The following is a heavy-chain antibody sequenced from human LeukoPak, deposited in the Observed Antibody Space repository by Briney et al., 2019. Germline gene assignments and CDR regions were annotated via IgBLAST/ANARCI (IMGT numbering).Heavy chain of an antibody. CDR1: GGSISSYY. CDR2: IYYSGST. CDR3: AISRRYYDFWSGYYSPEGWYFNY. V-gene: IGHV4-59*08. J-gene: IGHJ4*02. D-gene: IGHD3-3*01. Sequence: SETLSLTCTVSGGSISSYYWSWIRQPPGKGLEWIGYIYYSGSTNYNPSLKSRVTISVDTSKNQFSLKLSSVTAADTAVYYCAISRRYYDFWSGYYSPEGWYFNYWGQGTLVTVSP.